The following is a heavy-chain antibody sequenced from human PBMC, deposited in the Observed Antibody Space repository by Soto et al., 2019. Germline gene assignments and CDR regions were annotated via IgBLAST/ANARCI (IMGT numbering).Heavy chain of an antibody. V-gene: IGHV4-59*01. CDR1: GGSISSYH. CDR2: ISNSGST. J-gene: IGHJ4*02. CDR3: AATPRY. Sequence: XXTLSLPFTVSGGSISSYHWSWIRQPPGKGLEWIGYISNSGSTNYNPSLESRVTISVETSKNQIYLNLIFVTAADTAVYYCAATPRYWGQGTLVTVSS.